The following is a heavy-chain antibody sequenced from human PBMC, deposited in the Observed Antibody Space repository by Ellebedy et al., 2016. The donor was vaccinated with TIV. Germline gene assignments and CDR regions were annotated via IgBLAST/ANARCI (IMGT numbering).Heavy chain of an antibody. CDR1: GGSIGSSNW. CDR2: IYHSGST. CDR3: ARLYYYDSSGNYYYYGMDV. D-gene: IGHD3-22*01. V-gene: IGHV4-4*02. Sequence: GSLRLXCAVSGGSIGSSNWWSWVRQPPGKGLEWIGEIYHSGSTNYNPSLKSRVTISVDKSKNQFSLKLSSVTAADTAVYYCARLYYYDSSGNYYYYGMDVWGQGTTVTVSS. J-gene: IGHJ6*02.